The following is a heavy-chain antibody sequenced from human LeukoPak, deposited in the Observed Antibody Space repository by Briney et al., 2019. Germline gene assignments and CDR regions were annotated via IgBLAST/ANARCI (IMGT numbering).Heavy chain of an antibody. CDR2: INHSGST. Sequence: SETLSLTFAVYAGSFGGYYWSWIRQPPGKGLEWIGEINHSGSTNYNPSLKSRVTISVDTSKNQFSLKLSSVTAADTAVYYCARSITRIRGVIGFGFDYWGQGTLVTVSS. CDR3: ARSITRIRGVIGFGFDY. CDR1: AGSFGGYY. V-gene: IGHV4-34*01. D-gene: IGHD3-10*01. J-gene: IGHJ4*02.